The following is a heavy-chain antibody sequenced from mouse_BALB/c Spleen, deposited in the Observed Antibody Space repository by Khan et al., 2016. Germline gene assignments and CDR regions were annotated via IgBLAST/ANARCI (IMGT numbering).Heavy chain of an antibody. J-gene: IGHJ2*01. CDR2: ISSGGYT. D-gene: IGHD1-1*01. CDR1: GFIFSSYA. V-gene: IGHV5-6-5*01. CDR3: ARDNYGSPFDY. Sequence: EVALVESGGGLMKPGESLKISCAASGFIFSSYAMSWVRQTPEKRLEWVASISSGGYTYYPDRMRGRFTISRDNAGNILKLQVSRLRSEETSMYYCARDNYGSPFDYWGQGTTLTVSS.